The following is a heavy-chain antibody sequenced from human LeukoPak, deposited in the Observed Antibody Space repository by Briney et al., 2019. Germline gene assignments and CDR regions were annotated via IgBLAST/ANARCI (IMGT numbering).Heavy chain of an antibody. CDR1: GFTFDDYA. D-gene: IGHD6-13*01. CDR2: ISWNSGSI. Sequence: LTGGSLRLSCAASGFTFDDYAMHWVRQPPGKGLEWVSGISWNSGSITYADSVKGRFTISRDNAKNSLYLQMNSLRVEDTALYYCAKDTLIAAAGAFDYWGQGTLVTVSS. V-gene: IGHV3-9*01. J-gene: IGHJ4*02. CDR3: AKDTLIAAAGAFDY.